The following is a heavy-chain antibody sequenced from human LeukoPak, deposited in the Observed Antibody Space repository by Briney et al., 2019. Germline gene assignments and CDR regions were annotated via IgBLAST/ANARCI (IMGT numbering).Heavy chain of an antibody. CDR3: ARHGWGYYGSGSYFSFDY. D-gene: IGHD3-10*01. CDR1: GGSMNAYY. CDR2: IYYSGST. J-gene: IGHJ4*02. Sequence: SETLSLTCTVSGGSMNAYYWTWIRQPPGKGLEWIGYIYYSGSTNYNPSLKSRVTISVDTSKNQFSLKLSSVTAADTAVYYCARHGWGYYGSGSYFSFDYWGQGTLVTVSS. V-gene: IGHV4-59*08.